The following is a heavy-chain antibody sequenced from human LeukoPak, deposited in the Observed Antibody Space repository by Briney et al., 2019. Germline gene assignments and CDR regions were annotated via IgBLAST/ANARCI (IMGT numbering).Heavy chain of an antibody. D-gene: IGHD5-24*01. CDR1: SGSLSNYY. J-gene: IGHJ5*02. CDR3: AGGHIAPQRQFIARRGLRTVSRFDP. CDR2: ISSAGKT. Sequence: PSETLSLTCTVSSGSLSNYYWTWIRRSPGKGLEWIASISSAGKTNSNPSLQSRVTISLDTSNHQLSLKMTSVISADTAVYYCAGGHIAPQRQFIARRGLRTVSRFDPWGQGTLVLVS. V-gene: IGHV4-59*01.